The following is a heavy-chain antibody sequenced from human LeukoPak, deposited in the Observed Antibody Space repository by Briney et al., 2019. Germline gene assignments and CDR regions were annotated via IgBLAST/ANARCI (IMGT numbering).Heavy chain of an antibody. J-gene: IGHJ3*02. Sequence: GRSLRLSCAASGFIFSSYGIHWVRQAPGKGLEWMGVISNDGTDKYYADSVKGRFTISRDNSKNTLFLQMNSLRAEDTSVYYCVKELKRGSTSWYSVFDIWGQGTMVTVSS. CDR1: GFIFSSYG. CDR2: ISNDGTDK. V-gene: IGHV3-30*18. CDR3: VKELKRGSTSWYSVFDI. D-gene: IGHD6-13*01.